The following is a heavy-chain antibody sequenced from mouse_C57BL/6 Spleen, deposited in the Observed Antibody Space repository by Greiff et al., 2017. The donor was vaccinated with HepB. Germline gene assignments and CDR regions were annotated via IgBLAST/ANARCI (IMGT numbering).Heavy chain of an antibody. CDR1: EYEFPSHD. V-gene: IGHV5-2*01. CDR2: INSDGGST. D-gene: IGHD4-1*01. J-gene: IGHJ3*01. Sequence: EVQGVESGGGLVQPGESLKLSCESNEYEFPSHDMSWVRKTPEKRLELVAAINSDGGSTYYPDTMERRFIISRDNTKKTLYLQMSRLRSEDTALYYCARQKANWDWFAYWGQGTLVTVSA. CDR3: ARQKANWDWFAY.